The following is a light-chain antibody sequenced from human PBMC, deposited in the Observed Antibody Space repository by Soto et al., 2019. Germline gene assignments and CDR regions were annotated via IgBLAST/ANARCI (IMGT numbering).Light chain of an antibody. CDR3: ASFTTSSTRV. CDR1: SSDIGTYNY. V-gene: IGLV2-14*01. J-gene: IGLJ1*01. CDR2: EVN. Sequence: QSALTQPASVSGSPGQSITVSCTGTSSDIGTYNYVSWYQQHPGKAPKVIIYEVNNRPSGLSNRFSGSKSGNTASLTISGLQAEDEADYYCASFTTSSTRVFGTGTKLTVL.